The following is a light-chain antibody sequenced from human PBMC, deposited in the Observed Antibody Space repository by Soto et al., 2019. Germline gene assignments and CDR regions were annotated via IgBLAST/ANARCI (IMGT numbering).Light chain of an antibody. Sequence: IQMTQSPSSVFVSVGDRFAITCRAIQGVSSWLAWYQQKPEQAPRFVIYDASSLQCGIPSRFSRSGSGTDFTLTISSLQPEDFATYYCQQANSFALTFGGGTNVDIK. CDR2: DAS. J-gene: IGKJ4*01. V-gene: IGKV1-12*01. CDR3: QQANSFALT. CDR1: QGVSSW.